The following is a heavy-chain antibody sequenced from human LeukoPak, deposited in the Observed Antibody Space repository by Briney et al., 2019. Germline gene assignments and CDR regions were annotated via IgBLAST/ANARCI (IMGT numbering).Heavy chain of an antibody. CDR1: GFTFSSYG. CDR2: IWYDGSNK. J-gene: IGHJ4*02. CDR3: ATDRNSGKYYDY. Sequence: PGGSLRLSCAASGFTFSSYGVHWVRQAPGKGLEWVAVIWYDGSNKYYADSVKGRFTISRDNSKDTLYLQMNSLRAEDTAVYYCATDRNSGKYYDYWGQGTLVTVSS. V-gene: IGHV3-33*08. D-gene: IGHD1-26*01.